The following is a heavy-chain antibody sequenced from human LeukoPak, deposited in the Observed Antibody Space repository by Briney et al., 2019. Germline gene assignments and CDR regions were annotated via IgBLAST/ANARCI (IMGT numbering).Heavy chain of an antibody. D-gene: IGHD6-13*01. CDR1: GGSFSGYY. Sequence: SETLSLTCAVYGGSFSGYYWSWIRQPPGKGLEWIGEINHSGSTNYNPSLKSRVTISVDTSKNQFSLKLSSVTAADTAVYYCARGLYSSSWFHWGQGTLVTVSS. CDR3: ARGLYSSSWFH. V-gene: IGHV4-34*01. J-gene: IGHJ4*02. CDR2: INHSGST.